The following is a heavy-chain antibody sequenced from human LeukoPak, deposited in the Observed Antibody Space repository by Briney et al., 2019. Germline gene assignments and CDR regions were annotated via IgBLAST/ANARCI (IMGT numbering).Heavy chain of an antibody. CDR2: ISTTGSST. D-gene: IGHD4-17*01. J-gene: IGHJ4*02. CDR3: ASDLTSTVTLGY. CDR1: GFIFSNYG. V-gene: IGHV3-48*02. Sequence: GGSLRLSCAASGFIFSNYGINWVRQAPGKGLQWVSYISTTGSSTYYADSVKGRFTISRDNAKNSLYLQMNSLRDEDTAVYYCASDLTSTVTLGYWGQGTLVTVSS.